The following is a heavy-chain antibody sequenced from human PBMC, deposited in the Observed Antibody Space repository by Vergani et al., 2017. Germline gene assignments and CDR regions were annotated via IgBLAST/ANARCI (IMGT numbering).Heavy chain of an antibody. CDR1: GFTFNSYA. Sequence: QLLESGGGLIQPGGSLRLSCAASGFTFNSYAMTWVRQAPGKGLEWVSGINNNGDSTYYADSVKGRFTISKDNSKNTLYLQMTDLRAEDTATYYCAKVCGSTSCPYGGGAFDVWGHGTMVTVSS. CDR3: AKVCGSTSCPYGGGAFDV. J-gene: IGHJ3*01. V-gene: IGHV3-23*01. D-gene: IGHD2-2*01. CDR2: INNNGDST.